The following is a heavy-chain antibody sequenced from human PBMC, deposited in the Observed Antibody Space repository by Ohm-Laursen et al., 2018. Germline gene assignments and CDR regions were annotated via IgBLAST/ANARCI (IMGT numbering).Heavy chain of an antibody. CDR1: GFTFGGYW. CDR2: IKQDGSEK. D-gene: IGHD3-10*01. Sequence: GSLRLSCAASGFTFGGYWMSWVRQAPGKGLEWVANIKQDGSEKYYVDSVKGRFTISRDNAKNSLYLQMNSLRAEDTAVYYCARLATGSSSYYFDYWGQGTLVTVSS. CDR3: ARLATGSSSYYFDY. V-gene: IGHV3-7*01. J-gene: IGHJ4*02.